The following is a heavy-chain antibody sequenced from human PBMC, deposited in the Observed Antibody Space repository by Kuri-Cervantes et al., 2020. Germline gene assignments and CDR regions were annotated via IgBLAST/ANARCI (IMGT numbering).Heavy chain of an antibody. D-gene: IGHD3-22*01. CDR2: ISGSGGST. CDR3: AREPGSGYFFDY. V-gene: IGHV3-23*01. Sequence: GGSLRLSCAASGFTFSSYAMSWVRQAPGKGLEWVSAISGSGGSTYYADSVKGRFTISRDNAKNSLYLQMNSLRAEDTAVYYCAREPGSGYFFDYWGQGTLVTVSS. J-gene: IGHJ4*02. CDR1: GFTFSSYA.